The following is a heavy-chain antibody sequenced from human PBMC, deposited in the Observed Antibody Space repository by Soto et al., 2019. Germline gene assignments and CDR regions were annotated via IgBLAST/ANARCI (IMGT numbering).Heavy chain of an antibody. J-gene: IGHJ3*02. D-gene: IGHD3-10*01. CDR1: GGSFSGYY. CDR3: ARASRLLLWFGDDAFDI. CDR2: INHSGST. Sequence: SETLSLTCAVYGGSFSGYYWSWIRQPPGKGLEWIGEINHSGSTNYNPSLRSRVTISVETSKNQFSLKLSSVTAADTAVYYCARASRLLLWFGDDAFDIWGQGTMVTVSS. V-gene: IGHV4-34*01.